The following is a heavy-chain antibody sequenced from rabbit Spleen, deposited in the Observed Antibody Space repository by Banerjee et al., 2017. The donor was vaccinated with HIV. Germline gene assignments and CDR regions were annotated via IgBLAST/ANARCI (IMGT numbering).Heavy chain of an antibody. CDR2: INTATAKG. Sequence: QEQLVESGGGLVKPEGSLTLTCKASGFSFSDRDVMCWVRQAPGKGLEWIACINTATAKGVYANWAKGRFTISRTSSTTVTLQMTSLTAADTATYFCARDLTSVIGWNFNLWGPGTLVTVS. J-gene: IGHJ4*01. CDR1: GFSFSDRDV. CDR3: ARDLTSVIGWNFNL. D-gene: IGHD1-1*01. V-gene: IGHV1S45*01.